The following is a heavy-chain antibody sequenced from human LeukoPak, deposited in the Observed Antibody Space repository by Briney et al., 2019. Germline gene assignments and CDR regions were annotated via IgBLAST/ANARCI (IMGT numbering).Heavy chain of an antibody. D-gene: IGHD2-15*01. CDR3: VRGYSFGPYGMGV. CDR2: ISDSGGST. Sequence: GGSLRLSCSASGFPFSSYAMHWVRQAPGKGLEYVSAISDSGGSTYYADSVKGRFTISRDNSKNTLYLQMSSLRAEDTAVYFCVRGYSFGPYGMGVWGQGTTVTVSS. V-gene: IGHV3-64D*09. J-gene: IGHJ6*02. CDR1: GFPFSSYA.